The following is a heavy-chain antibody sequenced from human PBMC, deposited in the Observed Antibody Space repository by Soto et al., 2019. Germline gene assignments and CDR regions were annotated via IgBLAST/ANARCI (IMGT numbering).Heavy chain of an antibody. CDR1: GYTFVTYY. V-gene: IGHV1-18*01. CDR2: ISPHNGKT. D-gene: IGHD4-4*01. CDR3: ARDSSNYFDY. Sequence: QVQLVQSGGEVQKPGASVKVSCKTSGYTFVTYYISWLRQAPGQGIEWMGWISPHNGKTNYIQSLQGRVTMTADTSTGTAYLELRSLQSNDTAVYFCARDSSNYFDYWGQETLVTVSS. J-gene: IGHJ4*02.